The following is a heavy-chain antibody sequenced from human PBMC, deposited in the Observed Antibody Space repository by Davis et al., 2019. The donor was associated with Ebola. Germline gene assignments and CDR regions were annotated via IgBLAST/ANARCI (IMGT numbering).Heavy chain of an antibody. CDR2: IIPIFGTP. CDR1: GGTFSNYA. J-gene: IGHJ4*02. V-gene: IGHV1-69*13. Sequence: SVKVSCKASGGTFSNYAINWVRQAPGQGLEWMGGIIPIFGTPNYAQKFRGRVTITAVESTGTAYMELSSLRSEDTAVYYCARGRYFFPMYYFDSWGQGALVTVSS. D-gene: IGHD3-9*01. CDR3: ARGRYFFPMYYFDS.